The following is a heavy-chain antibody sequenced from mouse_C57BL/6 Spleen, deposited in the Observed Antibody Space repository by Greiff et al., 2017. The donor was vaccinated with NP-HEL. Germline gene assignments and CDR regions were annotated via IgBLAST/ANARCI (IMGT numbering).Heavy chain of an antibody. CDR1: GYTFTSYW. D-gene: IGHD2-4*01. J-gene: IGHJ4*01. Sequence: QVQLQQSGAELVKPGASVKMSCKASGYTFTSYWITWVKQRPGQGLEWIGDIHPGSGSTNYNEKFKSKATLTVDTSSSTAYLQLSSLTSEDSAVYYCARSPSDYDYFYAMDYWGQGTSVTVSS. CDR2: IHPGSGST. V-gene: IGHV1-55*01. CDR3: ARSPSDYDYFYAMDY.